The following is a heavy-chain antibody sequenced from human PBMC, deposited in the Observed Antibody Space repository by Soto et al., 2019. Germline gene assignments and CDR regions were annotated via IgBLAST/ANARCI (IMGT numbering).Heavy chain of an antibody. D-gene: IGHD3-3*01. Sequence: ASVKVSCKASGYTFTSYAMHWVRQAPGQRLEWMGWINAGNGNTKYSQKFQGRVTITRDTSASTAYMELSSLRSEDTAVYYCARDQIARITIFGVVFDAFDIWGQGTMVTVSS. CDR2: INAGNGNT. CDR3: ARDQIARITIFGVVFDAFDI. CDR1: GYTFTSYA. V-gene: IGHV1-3*01. J-gene: IGHJ3*02.